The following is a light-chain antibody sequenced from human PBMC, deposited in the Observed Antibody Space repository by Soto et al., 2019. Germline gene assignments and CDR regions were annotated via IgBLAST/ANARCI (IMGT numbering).Light chain of an antibody. V-gene: IGKV2-24*01. CDR3: KHATQFSPYT. Sequence: DIVMTQTPLSSPVTLGQPASISCRSSQSLVHSDGSTYLSWLQLRPGRPPRLLLYKVSNRLSGVPDRFSGRGTGTDFRLEISRVEAEDVWVYYCKHATQFSPYTFRQGTKLEFK. CDR2: KVS. J-gene: IGKJ2*01. CDR1: QSLVHSDGSTY.